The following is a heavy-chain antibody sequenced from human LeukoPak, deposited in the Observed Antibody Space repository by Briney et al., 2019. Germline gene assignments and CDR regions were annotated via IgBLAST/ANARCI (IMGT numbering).Heavy chain of an antibody. Sequence: GGSLRLSCAASGFTFSSYSMNWVRQAPGKGLEWVSSISSSSYIYYADSVKGRFTISRDNAKNSLYLQMNSLRAEDTAVYYCARDSYRGFGELLLFDYWGRGTLVTVSS. CDR2: ISSSSYI. V-gene: IGHV3-21*01. D-gene: IGHD3-10*01. CDR3: ARDSYRGFGELLLFDY. J-gene: IGHJ4*02. CDR1: GFTFSSYS.